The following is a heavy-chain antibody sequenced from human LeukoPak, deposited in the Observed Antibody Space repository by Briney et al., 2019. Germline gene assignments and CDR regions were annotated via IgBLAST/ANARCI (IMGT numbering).Heavy chain of an antibody. Sequence: SETLSLTCAVYGGSFSGYYWSWIRQPPGKGLEWIGEINHSGSTNYNPSLKSRVTISVDTSKNQFSLKLSSVTAADTAVCYCARVGYSSSWSTPGFDYWGQGTLVTVSS. CDR2: INHSGST. CDR1: GGSFSGYY. CDR3: ARVGYSSSWSTPGFDY. J-gene: IGHJ4*02. D-gene: IGHD6-13*01. V-gene: IGHV4-34*01.